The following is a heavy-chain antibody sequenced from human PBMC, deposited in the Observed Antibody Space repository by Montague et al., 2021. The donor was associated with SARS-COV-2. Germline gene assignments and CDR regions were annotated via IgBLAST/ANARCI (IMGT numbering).Heavy chain of an antibody. CDR3: ARLDRDITIFGGVRGYFDL. CDR2: IYYSGST. Sequence: SETLSLTCTVSGGSISSSSYYWGWIRQPPGKGLEWIGSIYYSGSTYYNPSLKSRVTISVDTSKNQFSLKLSSVTAADTAVYYCARLDRDITIFGGVRGYFDLWGRGTLVTVSS. CDR1: GGSISSSSYY. D-gene: IGHD3-3*01. J-gene: IGHJ2*01. V-gene: IGHV4-39*01.